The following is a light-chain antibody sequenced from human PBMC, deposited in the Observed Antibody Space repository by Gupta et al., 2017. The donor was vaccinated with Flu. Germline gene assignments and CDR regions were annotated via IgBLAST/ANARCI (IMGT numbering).Light chain of an antibody. CDR1: SSDIENNY. Sequence: QSVLTQPPSVSSAPGQKVTISCTGSSSDIENNYVSWYQQLPGTAPKLLIYETNKRPSGIPDRFSGSKSGTSATLGITVLQTGDEADYYCGTWDSSLSVGVFGGGTKLTVL. CDR3: GTWDSSLSVGV. V-gene: IGLV1-51*02. J-gene: IGLJ2*01. CDR2: ETN.